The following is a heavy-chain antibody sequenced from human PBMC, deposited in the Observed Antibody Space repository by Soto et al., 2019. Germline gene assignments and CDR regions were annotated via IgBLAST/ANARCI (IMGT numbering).Heavy chain of an antibody. CDR3: ARETPLGAFDI. Sequence: EVQLVESGGGLVQPGGSLRLSCAASGFTFSSYAMHWVRQAPGKGLEYVSAISSNGGSTYYANSVKGRFTISRDNSKNTLYLQMGSLRAEDMAVYYCARETPLGAFDIWGQGTMVTVSS. J-gene: IGHJ3*02. CDR2: ISSNGGST. CDR1: GFTFSSYA. V-gene: IGHV3-64*01. D-gene: IGHD7-27*01.